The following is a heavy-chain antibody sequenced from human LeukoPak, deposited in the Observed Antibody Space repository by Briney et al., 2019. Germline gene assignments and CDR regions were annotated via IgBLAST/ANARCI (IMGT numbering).Heavy chain of an antibody. CDR3: ARASNGYSYGPSDY. CDR1: GYTFTSYG. D-gene: IGHD5-18*01. CDR2: ISAKKGNT. Sequence: GASVKVSCKASGYTFTSYGISWVRQAPGQGLEWMGWISAKKGNTDYAQKLQGRVTMTTDTSTSTAYMDLSSLRSEDTAVYYCARASNGYSYGPSDYWGQGTLVTVSS. J-gene: IGHJ4*02. V-gene: IGHV1-18*01.